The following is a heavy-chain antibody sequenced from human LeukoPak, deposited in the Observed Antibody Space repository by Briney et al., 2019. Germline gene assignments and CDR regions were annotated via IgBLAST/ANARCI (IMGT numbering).Heavy chain of an antibody. Sequence: GASLQISCKGSVSIFTSYWIGWVRQLPGKGVEWMGIINPGDSDTRYSPSFQGQVTFSADKSISTAYLQWTSLKASDTAIYYYASLAVILLLPAAIWGFNWFDLWGQGTLVTVSS. CDR3: ASLAVILLLPAAIWGFNWFDL. CDR1: VSIFTSYW. CDR2: INPGDSDT. D-gene: IGHD2-2*02. V-gene: IGHV5-51*01. J-gene: IGHJ5*01.